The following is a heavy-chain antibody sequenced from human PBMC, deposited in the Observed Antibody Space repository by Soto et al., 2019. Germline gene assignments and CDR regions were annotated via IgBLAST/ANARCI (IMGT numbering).Heavy chain of an antibody. J-gene: IGHJ6*02. D-gene: IGHD4-4*01. CDR2: IIPIFGTA. CDR1: GGTFSSYA. CDR3: ASPGATVTTPYYYYGMDA. Sequence: SVKVSCKASGGTFSSYAISWVRQAPGQGLEWMGGIIPIFGTANYAQKFQGRVTITADESTSTAYMELSSLRSEYTAVYYCASPGATVTTPYYYYGMDAWGQGTTVTVSS. V-gene: IGHV1-69*13.